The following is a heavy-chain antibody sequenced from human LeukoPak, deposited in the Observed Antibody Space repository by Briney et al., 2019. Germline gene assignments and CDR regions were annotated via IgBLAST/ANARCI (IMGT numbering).Heavy chain of an antibody. CDR1: GGSISSSSYY. Sequence: SETLSLTCTVSGGSISSSSYYWDWIRQSPGKGLEGFGNSYSGGSTYYTPSLQSRVTINEDTYKNQFSLKLSSVTAADTAIYFCARHSRSGSGGYENAFDIWGQGTMVTVSS. J-gene: IGHJ3*02. CDR2: SYSGGST. CDR3: ARHSRSGSGGYENAFDI. D-gene: IGHD5-12*01. V-gene: IGHV4-39*01.